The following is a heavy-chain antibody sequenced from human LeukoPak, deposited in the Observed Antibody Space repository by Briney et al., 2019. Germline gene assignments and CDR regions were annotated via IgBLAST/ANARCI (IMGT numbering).Heavy chain of an antibody. J-gene: IGHJ4*02. V-gene: IGHV4-34*01. CDR3: ARGDIAARLND. D-gene: IGHD6-6*01. CDR1: GFTFSSYE. Sequence: GSLRLSCAASGFTFSSYEMNWVRQPPGKGLEWIGEINHSGSTNYNPSLKSRVTISVDTSKNQFSLKLSSVTAADTALYYCARGDIAARLNDWGQGTLVTVSS. CDR2: INHSGST.